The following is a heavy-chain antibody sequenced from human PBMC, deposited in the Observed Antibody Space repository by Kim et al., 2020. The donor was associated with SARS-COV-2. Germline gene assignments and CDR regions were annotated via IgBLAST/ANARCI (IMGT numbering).Heavy chain of an antibody. CDR3: ARFIVVVPAASFSSDAFDI. V-gene: IGHV3-7*01. CDR2: IKQDGSEK. D-gene: IGHD2-2*01. Sequence: GGSLRLSCAASGFTFSSYWMSWVRQAPGKGLEWVANIKQDGSEKYYVDSVKGRFTISRDNAKNSLYLQMNSLRAEDTAVYYCARFIVVVPAASFSSDAFDIWGQGTMVTVSS. J-gene: IGHJ3*02. CDR1: GFTFSSYW.